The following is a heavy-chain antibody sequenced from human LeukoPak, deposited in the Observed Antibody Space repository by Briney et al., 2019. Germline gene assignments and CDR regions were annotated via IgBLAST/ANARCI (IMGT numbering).Heavy chain of an antibody. V-gene: IGHV4-59*01. D-gene: IGHD3-10*01. CDR1: GGSISDDS. J-gene: IGHJ4*02. CDR3: ARATRGVAGRGYFDY. Sequence: SETLSLTCTVSGGSISDDSWTWIRQPPGKGLDWIGSIFDIGSITYNPSLRSRLTISVETSKNQISLKLSSVTAADTAVYFCARATRGVAGRGYFDYWGQGTLVTVSS. CDR2: IFDIGSI.